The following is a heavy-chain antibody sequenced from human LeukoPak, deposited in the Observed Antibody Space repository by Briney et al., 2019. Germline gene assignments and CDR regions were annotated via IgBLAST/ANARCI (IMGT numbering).Heavy chain of an antibody. D-gene: IGHD2-2*02. Sequence: SETLSLTCTVSGGSISSYYRSWIRQPPGKGLEWIGYIYTSGSTNYNPSLKSRVTISVNTSKNQFSLKLSSVTAADTAVYYCARSLPYCSSTSCYTGWFDPWGQGTLVTVSS. V-gene: IGHV4-4*09. CDR3: ARSLPYCSSTSCYTGWFDP. CDR1: GGSISSYY. J-gene: IGHJ5*02. CDR2: IYTSGST.